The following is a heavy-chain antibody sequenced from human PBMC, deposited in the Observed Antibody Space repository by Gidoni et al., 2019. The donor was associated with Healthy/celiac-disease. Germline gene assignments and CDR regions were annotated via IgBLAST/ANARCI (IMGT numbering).Heavy chain of an antibody. D-gene: IGHD3-22*01. Sequence: QVQLQESGPGLVKPAGTLSLTCAVSGGSISSSNWWSWGRQPPGKGLEWIGEIYPSGSTNYNPSLKSRVTISVDKSKNQFSLKLSSVTAADTAVYYCARAGDYYYDSSGYLGGRYYFDYWGQGTLVTASS. J-gene: IGHJ4*02. CDR3: ARAGDYYYDSSGYLGGRYYFDY. V-gene: IGHV4-4*02. CDR2: IYPSGST. CDR1: GGSISSSNW.